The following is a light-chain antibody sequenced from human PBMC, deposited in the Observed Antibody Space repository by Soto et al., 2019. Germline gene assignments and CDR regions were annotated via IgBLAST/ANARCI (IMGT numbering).Light chain of an antibody. CDR3: GTWDSSLSARNWV. Sequence: QSVLTQPPSVSAAPGQTVTISCSGSSSNIGNNYVSWYQQLPGTAPKLLIYDNNKRPSGIPDRFSGSKSGTSATLGITGLQTGDEADYYCGTWDSSLSARNWVFGGGTKLTVL. V-gene: IGLV1-51*01. CDR2: DNN. CDR1: SSNIGNNY. J-gene: IGLJ3*02.